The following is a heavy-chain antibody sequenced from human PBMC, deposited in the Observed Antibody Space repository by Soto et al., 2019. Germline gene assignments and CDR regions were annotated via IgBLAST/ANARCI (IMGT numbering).Heavy chain of an antibody. CDR2: TRNSGGA. CDR1: SGSIFSSNW. Sequence: QVQLQESGPGLVKPSGTLSLTCAVSSGSIFSSNWWSWVRQPPGKGREWIGETRNSGGANYNPSPQGRVTVTVDRSKNPFFLGLRFVAAADTAGYYFGGPLGMSGKGGLSYWGLGALVTVSS. V-gene: IGHV4-4*02. D-gene: IGHD3-10*02. J-gene: IGHJ4*02. CDR3: GGPLGMSGKGGLSY.